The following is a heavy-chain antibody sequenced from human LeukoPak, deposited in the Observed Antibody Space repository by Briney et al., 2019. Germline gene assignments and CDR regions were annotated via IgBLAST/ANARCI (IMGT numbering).Heavy chain of an antibody. CDR3: ARSLGIVGANNYHSAMDV. CDR2: INPSDGST. Sequence: ASVKVSCKASGYTFTSYYMHWVRQAPGQGLEWMGIINPSDGSTNSAQKFQGRVTMTRDTSTSTVYMELSSLRSEDTAVYYCARSLGIVGANNYHSAMDVWGQGTTVTVSS. CDR1: GYTFTSYY. V-gene: IGHV1-46*01. J-gene: IGHJ6*02. D-gene: IGHD1-26*01.